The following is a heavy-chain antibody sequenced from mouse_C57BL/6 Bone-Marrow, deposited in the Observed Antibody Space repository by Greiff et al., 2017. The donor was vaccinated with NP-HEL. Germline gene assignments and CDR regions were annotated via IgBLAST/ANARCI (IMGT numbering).Heavy chain of an antibody. CDR2: IYPGDGDT. J-gene: IGHJ2*01. D-gene: IGHD1-1*01. CDR3: ARSRDGSLDY. CDR1: GYAFSSSW. V-gene: IGHV1-82*01. Sequence: VKLQQSGPELVKPGASVKISCKASGYAFSSSWMNWVKQRPGKGLEWIGRIYPGDGDTNYNGKFKGKATLTADKSSSTAYMQLSSLTSEDSAVYFCARSRDGSLDYWGQGTTLTVSS.